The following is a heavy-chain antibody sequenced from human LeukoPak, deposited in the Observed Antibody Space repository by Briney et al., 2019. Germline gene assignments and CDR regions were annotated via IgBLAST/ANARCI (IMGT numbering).Heavy chain of an antibody. D-gene: IGHD6-19*01. CDR3: ASPNKYSSGWYYFDY. CDR1: GDTFSSYA. CDR2: IIPIFGTA. Sequence: ASVKVSCKASGDTFSSYAISWVRQAPGQGLEWMGGIIPIFGTANYAQKFQGRVTITTDESTSTAYMELSSLRSEDTAVYYCASPNKYSSGWYYFDYWGQGTLVTVSS. J-gene: IGHJ4*02. V-gene: IGHV1-69*05.